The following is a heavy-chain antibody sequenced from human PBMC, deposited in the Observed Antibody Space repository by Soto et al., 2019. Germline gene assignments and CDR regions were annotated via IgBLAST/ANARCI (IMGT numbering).Heavy chain of an antibody. J-gene: IGHJ6*04. CDR2: IGDSGAST. Sequence: GGSLRLSCEASGFSFSSFAMNWVRQAPGKGLEWVSAIGDSGASTYYADSVKDRFTISRDNSRNTLYLQLNSLRAEDTAVYYCAKGVELDVWGNGTTVTVSS. D-gene: IGHD1-26*01. CDR1: GFSFSSFA. CDR3: AKGVELDV. V-gene: IGHV3-23*01.